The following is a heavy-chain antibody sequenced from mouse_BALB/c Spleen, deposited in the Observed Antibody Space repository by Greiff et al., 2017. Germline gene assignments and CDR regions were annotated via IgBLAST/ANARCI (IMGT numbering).Heavy chain of an antibody. D-gene: IGHD1-1*01. CDR2: IDPANGNT. CDR3: ASYYGSIFAWFAY. J-gene: IGHJ3*01. V-gene: IGHV14-3*02. CDR1: GFNIKDTY. Sequence: VQLQQSGAELVKPGASVKLSCTASGFNIKDTYMHWVKQRPEQGLEWIGRIDPANGNTKYDPKFQGKATITEDTASNTAYLQLSSLTSEDTAVYYCASYYGSIFAWFAYWGQGTLVTVSA.